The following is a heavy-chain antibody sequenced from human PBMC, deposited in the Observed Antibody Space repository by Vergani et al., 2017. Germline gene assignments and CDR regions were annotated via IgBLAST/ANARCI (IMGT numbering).Heavy chain of an antibody. CDR2: IYHSGST. CDR3: ARHLNCASGSYRDFDS. CDR1: GYSISTGYY. Sequence: QVQLQESGPGLVKPSETLSLTCAVSGYSISTGYYWGWIRQPPGKGLRWIGSIYHSGSTSYNPSLKSRVTISVDTSRNQFSLKLTSVTAADTAVYYCARHLNCASGSYRDFDSWGQGTLVTVSS. D-gene: IGHD3-10*01. V-gene: IGHV4-38-2*01. J-gene: IGHJ4*02.